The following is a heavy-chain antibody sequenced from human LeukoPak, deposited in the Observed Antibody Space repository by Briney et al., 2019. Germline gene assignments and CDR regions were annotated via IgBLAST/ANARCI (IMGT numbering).Heavy chain of an antibody. J-gene: IGHJ4*02. CDR1: GFTLSKHP. D-gene: IGHD2-8*01. Sequence: ARGSLRLSCAASGFTLSKHPMYWVRQAPGKGLEWVSSLSDTGDSRHYADSVRGRFTISRDSARSALYLQMNSLRAEDTAVYYCAKGDCASGSCYFDDWGQGSQVTVSS. CDR3: AKGDCASGSCYFDD. CDR2: LSDTGDSR. V-gene: IGHV3-23*01.